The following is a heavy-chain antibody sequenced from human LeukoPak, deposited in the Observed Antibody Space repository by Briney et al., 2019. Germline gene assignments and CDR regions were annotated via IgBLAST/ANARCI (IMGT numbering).Heavy chain of an antibody. V-gene: IGHV3-23*01. J-gene: IGHJ4*02. CDR2: ISGSGGST. Sequence: PGGSLRLSCSASGFTFSSYAMHWVRQAPGKGLEWVSAISGSGGSTYYADSVKGRFTISRDNSKNTLSLQMNSLRAEDTAVYYCAKLGADTVAGIDNWGQGTLVTVSS. CDR1: GFTFSSYA. D-gene: IGHD6-19*01. CDR3: AKLGADTVAGIDN.